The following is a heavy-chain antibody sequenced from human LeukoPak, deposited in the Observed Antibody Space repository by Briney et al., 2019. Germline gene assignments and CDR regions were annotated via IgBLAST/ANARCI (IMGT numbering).Heavy chain of an antibody. Sequence: LPGGSLRLSCSTSGFTFSNHFMHWVRQAPGKGLEYVSSIGPNGASTLYADSVKGRFTISRDNSKNALYLQLTSLRLEDTALYYCVKDLTGTWSFDYWGQGTLVTVSS. V-gene: IGHV3-64D*06. J-gene: IGHJ4*02. CDR3: VKDLTGTWSFDY. D-gene: IGHD3-9*01. CDR2: IGPNGAST. CDR1: GFTFSNHF.